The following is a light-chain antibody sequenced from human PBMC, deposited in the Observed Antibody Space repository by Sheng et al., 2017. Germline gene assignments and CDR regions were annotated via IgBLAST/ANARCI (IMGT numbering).Light chain of an antibody. CDR3: HRYGSPWT. J-gene: IGKJ1*01. CDR1: QSITSSS. CDR2: GAS. Sequence: EIVLTQAPDTLSLSPGERATLSCRASQSITSSSLAWYQQKPGQAPRLLIYGASSRATGIPDRFSGSGSGTDFTLTVSRLEPEDFAVYYCHRYGSPWTFGQGTNGGNQ. V-gene: IGKV3-20*01.